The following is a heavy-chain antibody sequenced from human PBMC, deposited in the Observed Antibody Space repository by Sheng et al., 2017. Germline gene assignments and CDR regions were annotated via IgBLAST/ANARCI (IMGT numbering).Heavy chain of an antibody. CDR3: ARVVSNYDFWSGYYKDYYYYYMDV. J-gene: IGHJ6*03. CDR2: ISAYNGNT. Sequence: QVQLVQSGAEVKKPGASVKVSCKASGYTFTSYGISWVRQAPGQGLEWMGWISAYNGNTNYAQKLQGRVTMTTDTSTSTAYMELRSLRSDDTAVYYCARVVSNYDFWSGYYKDYYYYYMDVWGKGTTVTVSS. CDR1: GYTFTSYG. D-gene: IGHD3-3*01. V-gene: IGHV1-18*01.